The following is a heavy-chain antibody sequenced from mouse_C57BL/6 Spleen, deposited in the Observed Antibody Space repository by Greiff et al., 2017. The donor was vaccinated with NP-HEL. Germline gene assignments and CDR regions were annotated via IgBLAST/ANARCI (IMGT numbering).Heavy chain of an antibody. CDR1: GYTFTDYE. J-gene: IGHJ2*01. CDR3: TLYYGSSYGYFDY. D-gene: IGHD1-1*01. CDR2: IDPETGGT. V-gene: IGHV1-15*01. Sequence: VQLQQSGAELVRPGASVTLSCKASGYTFTDYEMHWVKQTPVHGLEWIGAIDPETGGTAYNQKFKGKAILTADKSSSTAYMELRSLTSEDSAVYYCTLYYGSSYGYFDYWGQGTTLTVSS.